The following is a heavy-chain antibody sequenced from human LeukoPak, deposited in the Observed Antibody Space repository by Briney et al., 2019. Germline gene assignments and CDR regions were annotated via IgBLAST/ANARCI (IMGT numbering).Heavy chain of an antibody. J-gene: IGHJ6*03. CDR3: ARAPYSSGWYSDYYYYYYMDV. Sequence: ASVKVSCKASGYTFTSYAMNWVRQAPGQGLEWMGWINTNTGNPTYAQGFTGRFVFSLDTSVSTAYLQISSLKAEDTAVYYCARAPYSSGWYSDYYYYYYMDVWGKGTTVTVSS. CDR2: INTNTGNP. CDR1: GYTFTSYA. V-gene: IGHV7-4-1*02. D-gene: IGHD6-19*01.